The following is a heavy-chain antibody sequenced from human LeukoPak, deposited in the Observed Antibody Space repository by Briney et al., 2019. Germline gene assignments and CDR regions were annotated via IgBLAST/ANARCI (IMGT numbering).Heavy chain of an antibody. CDR3: ARGVDGIASSLPYYYYYMDV. Sequence: SETLSLTCTVSGGSISSYYWSWIRQPPGKGLEWIGYIYYSGSTNYNPSLKSRVTISVDTSKNQFSLKLSSVTAADTAVYYCARGVDGIASSLPYYYYYMDVWGKGTTVTVSS. CDR2: IYYSGST. J-gene: IGHJ6*03. CDR1: GGSISSYY. D-gene: IGHD3-3*02. V-gene: IGHV4-59*01.